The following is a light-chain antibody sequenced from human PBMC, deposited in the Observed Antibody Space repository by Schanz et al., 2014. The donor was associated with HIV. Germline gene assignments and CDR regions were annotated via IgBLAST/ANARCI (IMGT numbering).Light chain of an antibody. V-gene: IGKV3-20*01. CDR3: QQYGSSPPT. Sequence: EIVLTQSPATLSLSPGERATLSCRASQSVGSSYLAWYQQKPGQAPRLLIYGASSRATGIPDRFSGSGSGTDFTLTISRLEPEDFAVYYCQQYGSSPPTFGQGTKVEIK. J-gene: IGKJ1*01. CDR1: QSVGSSY. CDR2: GAS.